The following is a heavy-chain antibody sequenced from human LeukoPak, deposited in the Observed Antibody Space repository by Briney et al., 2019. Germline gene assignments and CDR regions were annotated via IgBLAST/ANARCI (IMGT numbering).Heavy chain of an antibody. CDR3: ARLRQLWTLDY. D-gene: IGHD5-18*01. CDR2: IYPGDSDT. J-gene: IGHJ4*02. CDR1: GYGFPSYW. V-gene: IGHV5-51*01. Sequence: GESLKISCKASGYGFPSYWTGWVRQMPGKGLEWMGIIYPGDSDTRYSPSFQGQVTISADKSTSTAYLQWSSLKASDTAMYYCARLRQLWTLDYWGQGTLVTVSS.